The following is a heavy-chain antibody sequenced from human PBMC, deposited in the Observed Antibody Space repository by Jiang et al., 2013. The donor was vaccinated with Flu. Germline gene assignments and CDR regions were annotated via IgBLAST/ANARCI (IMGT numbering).Heavy chain of an antibody. CDR2: IIPIFGTA. V-gene: IGHV1-69*01. Sequence: PGSSVKVSCKASGGTFSSYAISWVRQAPGQGLEWMGGIIPIFGTANYAQKFQGRVTITADESTSTAYMELSSLRSEDTAVYYCARAHAGSPYDSSGAFDYWGQGTLVTVSS. CDR1: GGTFSSYA. CDR3: ARAHAGSPYDSSGAFDY. D-gene: IGHD3-22*01. J-gene: IGHJ4*02.